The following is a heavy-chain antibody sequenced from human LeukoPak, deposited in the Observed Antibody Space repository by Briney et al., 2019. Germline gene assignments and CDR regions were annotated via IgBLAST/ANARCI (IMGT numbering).Heavy chain of an antibody. CDR2: ISAYNGNT. CDR1: GYTFTSYG. V-gene: IGHV1-18*04. J-gene: IGHJ5*02. D-gene: IGHD2-15*01. Sequence: ASVNVSCKASGYTFTSYGISWVRQAPGQGLEGMGWISAYNGNTNYAQKLQGRVTMTTDTSTSTAYMELRSIRSAEKAVYYCARAGQRAVVVAATPKWFDPWGQGTLVTVSS. CDR3: ARAGQRAVVVAATPKWFDP.